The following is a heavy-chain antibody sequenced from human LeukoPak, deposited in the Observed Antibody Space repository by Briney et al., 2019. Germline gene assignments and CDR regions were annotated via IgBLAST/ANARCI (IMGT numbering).Heavy chain of an antibody. J-gene: IGHJ5*02. CDR1: GGSISSVDYY. D-gene: IGHD3-22*01. Sequence: PSETLSLTCTVSGGSISSVDYYWSWIGQPPGKGLEWIGYMYYSGSTYYNPSLKSRVTISVDTSKNQFSLKLSSVTAADTAVHYCARPYYYDSRIDPWGQGTLVTVSS. CDR3: ARPYYYDSRIDP. V-gene: IGHV4-30-4*08. CDR2: MYYSGST.